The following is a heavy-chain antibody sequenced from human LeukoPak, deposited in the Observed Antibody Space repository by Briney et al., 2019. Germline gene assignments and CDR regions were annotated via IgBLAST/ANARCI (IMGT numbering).Heavy chain of an antibody. D-gene: IGHD2-15*01. CDR1: GFTFSNFL. J-gene: IGHJ4*02. CDR2: INSDGSDT. Sequence: GSLRLSCADSGFTFSNFLMHWVRQAPGKGLVWVSRINSDGSDTSFADSVKGRLTISRVNVKNTLYLQMNSLRAEDTAIYYCVGGYDPHYWGQGTLVTVSS. V-gene: IGHV3-74*01. CDR3: VGGYDPHY.